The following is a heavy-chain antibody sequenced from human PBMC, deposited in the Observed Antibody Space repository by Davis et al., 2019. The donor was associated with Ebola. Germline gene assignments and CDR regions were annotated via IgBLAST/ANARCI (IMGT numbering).Heavy chain of an antibody. CDR3: ASPRLGGSYYYGMDV. CDR2: IIPMLGTA. D-gene: IGHD7-27*01. CDR1: GYTFTRYG. Sequence: AASVKVSCKASGYTFTRYGITWVRQAPGQGLEWMGGIIPMLGTANYAQTFQGRVTITADESTSTAYVEVNSLKSEDTAIYYCASPRLGGSYYYGMDVWGQGTTVIVSS. J-gene: IGHJ6*02. V-gene: IGHV1-69*13.